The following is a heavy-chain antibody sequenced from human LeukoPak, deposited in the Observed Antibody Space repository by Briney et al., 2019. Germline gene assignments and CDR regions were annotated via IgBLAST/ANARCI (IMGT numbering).Heavy chain of an antibody. CDR3: ARESPSLGYCSGGSCYRYFDY. J-gene: IGHJ4*02. Sequence: ASVKVSCKASGYTFTGYYMHWVRQAPAQGLEWMGWINPNSGGTNYAQKFQGRVTMTRDTSISTAYMELSRLRSDDTAVYYCARESPSLGYCSGGSCYRYFDYWGQGTLVTV. V-gene: IGHV1-2*02. CDR2: INPNSGGT. D-gene: IGHD2-15*01. CDR1: GYTFTGYY.